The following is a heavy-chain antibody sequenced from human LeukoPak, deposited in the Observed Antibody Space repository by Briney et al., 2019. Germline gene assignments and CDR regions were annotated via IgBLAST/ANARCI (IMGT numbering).Heavy chain of an antibody. CDR1: GFTFDDHA. CDR2: ITWYGGCV. V-gene: IGHV3-9*01. CDR3: AKGEILGGLSGWPSK. Sequence: PGRSLGLSCAVSGFTFDDHAMHWVRQAPGKGLEWVSGITWYGGCVGYADSVKGRFTVSRDNANNLLFLELDSLRTEDTAFYYGAKGEILGGLSGWPSKWGQGTLVTVS. D-gene: IGHD3-3*01. J-gene: IGHJ4*02.